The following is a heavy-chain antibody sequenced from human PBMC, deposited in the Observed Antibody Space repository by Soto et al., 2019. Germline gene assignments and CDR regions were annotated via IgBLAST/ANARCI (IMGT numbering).Heavy chain of an antibody. V-gene: IGHV4-59*08. J-gene: IGHJ4*02. CDR1: GGSVSDYY. CDR3: ARRVDFWSGYYDF. D-gene: IGHD3-3*01. Sequence: SETLSLTCSVSGGSVSDYYWHWIRQSPGKGLEWIGYLSSSGATSYSPPLRRRVTISLDSSKNQLSLKMTSVTAADAALYYCARRVDFWSGYYDFWGQGHLVTVSS. CDR2: LSSSGAT.